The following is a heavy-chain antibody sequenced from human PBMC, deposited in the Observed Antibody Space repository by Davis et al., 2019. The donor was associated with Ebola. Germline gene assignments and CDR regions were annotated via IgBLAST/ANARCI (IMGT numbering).Heavy chain of an antibody. CDR1: GNSFTSHW. J-gene: IGHJ3*02. D-gene: IGHD2-8*02. Sequence: GESLKISCKDSGNSFTSHWIGWVRQMPGKGLDWMGIIYTGDSDTRYSPSFRDQVTISADKSMKTAFLQWSSLKASDSGMYYCASLRRTITGMDDGFDIWGQGTMVTVSS. V-gene: IGHV5-51*01. CDR2: IYTGDSDT. CDR3: ASLRRTITGMDDGFDI.